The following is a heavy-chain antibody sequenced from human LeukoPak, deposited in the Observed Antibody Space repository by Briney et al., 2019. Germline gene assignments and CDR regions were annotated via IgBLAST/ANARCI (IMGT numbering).Heavy chain of an antibody. CDR3: AKEKRRGYSGYDPTLHIFDY. J-gene: IGHJ4*02. CDR1: GFTFDDYG. D-gene: IGHD5-12*01. Sequence: PGGSLRLSCAASGFTFDDYGMSWVRQAPGKGLEWVSGINWNGGSTGYADSVKGRFTISRDNSKNTLYLQMNSLRAEDTAVYYCAKEKRRGYSGYDPTLHIFDYWGQGTLVTVSS. V-gene: IGHV3-20*04. CDR2: INWNGGST.